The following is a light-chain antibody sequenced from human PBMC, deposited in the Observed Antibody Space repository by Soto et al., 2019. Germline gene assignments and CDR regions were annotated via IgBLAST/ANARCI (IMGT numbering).Light chain of an antibody. Sequence: EIVLTQSPGTLSLSPGERATLSCRASQSINNRYLAWYQQKPGQAPRLLIYAASSRATGIPDRFRGSGSGTEFSLTISRLEPEDVSVYYCQQYGSSPGFTFGPGTKVDIK. J-gene: IGKJ3*01. CDR3: QQYGSSPGFT. V-gene: IGKV3-20*01. CDR2: AAS. CDR1: QSINNRY.